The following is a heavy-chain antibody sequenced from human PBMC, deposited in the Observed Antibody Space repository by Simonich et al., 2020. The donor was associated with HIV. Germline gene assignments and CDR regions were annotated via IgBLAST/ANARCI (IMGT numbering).Heavy chain of an antibody. Sequence: QVQLQQWGAGLLKPSETLSLTCAVFGGSFSGYYWTWIRQPPGKGLEWIGEINHRGSTNDKPALKSRVTKSVDTSNNQFSLKLSSVTAADTDVYYCARGRTVTTTGIDYWGQGTLVTVSS. J-gene: IGHJ4*02. V-gene: IGHV4-34*01. CDR1: GGSFSGYY. D-gene: IGHD4-17*01. CDR2: INHRGST. CDR3: ARGRTVTTTGIDY.